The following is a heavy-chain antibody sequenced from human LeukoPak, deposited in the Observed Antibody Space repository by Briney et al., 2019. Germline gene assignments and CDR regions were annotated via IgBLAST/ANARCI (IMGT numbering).Heavy chain of an antibody. D-gene: IGHD4-23*01. V-gene: IGHV1-46*03. CDR1: GYTFTSYY. Sequence: ASVKVSCKASGYTFTSYYMHWVRQAPGQGHEWMGIINPSGGSTSYAQKFQGRVTMTRDTSTSTVYMALSSLRSEATAVYYCAIVGPVVMFAFYISGQETMVTVSS. CDR2: INPSGGST. J-gene: IGHJ3*02. CDR3: AIVGPVVMFAFYI.